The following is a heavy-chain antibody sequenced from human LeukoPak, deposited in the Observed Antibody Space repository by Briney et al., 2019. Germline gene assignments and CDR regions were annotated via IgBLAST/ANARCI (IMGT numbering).Heavy chain of an antibody. V-gene: IGHV4-59*11. CDR3: ARLLDNDSSGDPDTFDM. D-gene: IGHD3-22*01. J-gene: IGHJ3*02. Sequence: SETLSLTCTASGGSISSHYWSWIRQPPGKRLEWIAFINYSGRTKYNPSLQRRVTISLDRSEKNFSLKMTSVTAADTAVYYCARLLDNDSSGDPDTFDMWGQGTVVIVSS. CDR1: GGSISSHY. CDR2: INYSGRT.